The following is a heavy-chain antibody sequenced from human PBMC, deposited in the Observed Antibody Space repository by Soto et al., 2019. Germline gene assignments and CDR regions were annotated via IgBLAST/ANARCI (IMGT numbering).Heavy chain of an antibody. V-gene: IGHV1-69*13. Sequence: ASVKVSCTASGGTFSSYAISWVRQAPGQGLEWMGGIIPIFGTANYAQKFQGRVTITADESTRTAYMELSSLRSEDTAVYYCARGSSSSSYYYGMDVWGQGTTVTVSS. CDR1: GGTFSSYA. J-gene: IGHJ6*02. CDR2: IIPIFGTA. CDR3: ARGSSSSSYYYGMDV. D-gene: IGHD6-6*01.